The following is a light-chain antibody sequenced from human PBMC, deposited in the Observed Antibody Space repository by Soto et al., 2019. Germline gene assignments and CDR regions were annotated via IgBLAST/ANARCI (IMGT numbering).Light chain of an antibody. CDR2: SNT. CDR1: SSNIGSGV. Sequence: QSVLTQPPSASGTPGQRVTISCSGSSSNIGSGVVNWYQQLPGTAPKLLIYSNTQRPSGVPDRFSGSKSGTSASLAISGLQSEDEADYYCAAWDESLNGPVFGTGTKHTVL. J-gene: IGLJ1*01. CDR3: AAWDESLNGPV. V-gene: IGLV1-44*01.